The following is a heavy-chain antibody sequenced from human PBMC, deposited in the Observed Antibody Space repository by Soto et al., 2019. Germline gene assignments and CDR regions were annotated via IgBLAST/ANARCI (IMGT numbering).Heavy chain of an antibody. CDR2: ISSNGGTT. V-gene: IGHV3-64*01. CDR1: GFTFSSSD. CDR3: VRRVSGNYDY. D-gene: IGHD1-7*01. Sequence: ESGGGMVQPRGSLRLSCVASGFTFSSSDMHWVRQAPGKGLEYVSSISSNGGTTYYGNSVKGRFTISRDNSKNTLYLQMGSLRAEDMAVYYCVRRVSGNYDYWGQGTLVTVSS. J-gene: IGHJ4*02.